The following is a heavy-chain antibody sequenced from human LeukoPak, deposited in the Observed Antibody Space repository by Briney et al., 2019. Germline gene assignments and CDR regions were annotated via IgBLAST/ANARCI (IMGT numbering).Heavy chain of an antibody. V-gene: IGHV3-23*01. CDR2: ISGSGGST. J-gene: IGHJ6*02. Sequence: GGSLRLSCAASGLTFSSYAMSWVRQAPGKGLEWVSAISGSGGSTYYADSVKGRFTISRDNSKNTLYLQMNSLRAEDTAVYYCAKDYTWIQFKPAYYYYYYGMDVWGQGTTVTVSS. CDR1: GLTFSSYA. CDR3: AKDYTWIQFKPAYYYYYYGMDV. D-gene: IGHD5-18*01.